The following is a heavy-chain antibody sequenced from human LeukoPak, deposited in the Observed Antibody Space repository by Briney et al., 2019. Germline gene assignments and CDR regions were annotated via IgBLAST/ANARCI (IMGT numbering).Heavy chain of an antibody. CDR1: GYTFTSYG. CDR2: ISAYNGNT. D-gene: IGHD7-27*01. Sequence: ASVKVSCKASGYTFTSYGISWVRQAPGQGLEWMGWISAYNGNTNYAQKLQGRVTMTTDTSTSTAYMELRSLGSDDTAVYYCARGPDPKWELGRIRFDPWGQGTLVTVSS. J-gene: IGHJ5*02. CDR3: ARGPDPKWELGRIRFDP. V-gene: IGHV1-18*01.